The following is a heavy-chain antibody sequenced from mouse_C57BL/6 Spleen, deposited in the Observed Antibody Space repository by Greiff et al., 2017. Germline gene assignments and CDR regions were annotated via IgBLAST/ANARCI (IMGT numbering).Heavy chain of an antibody. J-gene: IGHJ1*03. Sequence: EVKLMESGGGLVQPGGSMKLSCVASGFTFSNYWMNWVRQSPEKGLEWVAQIRLKSDNYATQYAESVKGRFTISRDDSKSSVYLQMNNLRAEDTGIYYCTGLWGYYFGYFDVWGTGTTVTVSS. CDR2: IRLKSDNYAT. CDR3: TGLWGYYFGYFDV. V-gene: IGHV6-3*01. D-gene: IGHD2-3*01. CDR1: GFTFSNYW.